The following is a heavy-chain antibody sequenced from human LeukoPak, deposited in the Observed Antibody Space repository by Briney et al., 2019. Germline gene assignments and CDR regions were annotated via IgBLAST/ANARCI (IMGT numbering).Heavy chain of an antibody. CDR2: IFHSGST. V-gene: IGHV4-59*08. CDR1: GGSIGSYY. J-gene: IGHJ3*02. Sequence: PSETLSLTCTVSGGSIGSYYWSWIRQPPGKGLEWIGYIFHSGSTNYKSSLKSRVTISVDTSKNQFSLKLSSVTAADTAVYFCARGPYSYDSSGAFDIWGQGTMVTVSS. D-gene: IGHD3-22*01. CDR3: ARGPYSYDSSGAFDI.